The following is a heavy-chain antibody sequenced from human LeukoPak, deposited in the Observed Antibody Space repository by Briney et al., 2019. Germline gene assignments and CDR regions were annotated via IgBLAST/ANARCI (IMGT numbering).Heavy chain of an antibody. CDR1: GGSISSGDYY. CDR2: IYYSGST. Sequence: SETLSLTCTVSGGSISSGDYYWSWIRQPPGKGLEWIGYIYYSGSTYYNPSLKSRVTISVDTSKNQFSLKLSSVTAADTAVYYCARTGVGEWPFGVPLGSYYGMDVWGQGTTVTVSS. CDR3: ARTGVGEWPFGVPLGSYYGMDV. J-gene: IGHJ6*02. V-gene: IGHV4-30-4*02. D-gene: IGHD3-3*01.